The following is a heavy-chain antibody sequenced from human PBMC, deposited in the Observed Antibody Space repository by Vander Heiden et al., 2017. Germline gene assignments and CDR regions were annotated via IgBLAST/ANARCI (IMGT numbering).Heavy chain of an antibody. CDR2: ISWDGGST. J-gene: IGHJ2*01. D-gene: IGHD1-26*01. CDR1: GFTFHDST. V-gene: IGHV3-43*01. CDR3: AKEGYGGSYYWYFDL. Sequence: EVQLVESGGVVVQPGGSLRLSCAASGFTFHDSTMHWVRQAPGKGLEWVSLISWDGGSTYYADSVKGRFTISRDNSKNSLYLQMNSLRTEDTALYYCAKEGYGGSYYWYFDLWGRGTLVTVSS.